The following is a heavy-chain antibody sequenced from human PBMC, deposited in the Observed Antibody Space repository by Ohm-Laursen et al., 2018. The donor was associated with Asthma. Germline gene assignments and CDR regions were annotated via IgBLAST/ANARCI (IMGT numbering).Heavy chain of an antibody. V-gene: IGHV1-69*10. CDR1: GGTFSSYA. J-gene: IGHJ3*02. CDR3: ACPSYYYGSGSYYLSAFDI. Sequence: ASVKVSCKASGGTFSSYAISWVRQAPGQGLEWMGGIIPIFGIANYAQKFQGRVTITADKSTSTAYMELSSLRSEDTAVYYCACPSYYYGSGSYYLSAFDIWGQGTMVTVSS. D-gene: IGHD3-10*01. CDR2: IIPIFGIA.